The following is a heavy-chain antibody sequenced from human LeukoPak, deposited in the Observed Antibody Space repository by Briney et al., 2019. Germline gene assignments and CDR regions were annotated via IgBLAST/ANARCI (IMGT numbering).Heavy chain of an antibody. J-gene: IGHJ6*03. D-gene: IGHD5-18*01. CDR2: ISSSSSYI. V-gene: IGHV3-21*01. CDR3: AGGELSGYSYGLGYYYMDV. CDR1: GFTFSSYS. Sequence: GGSLRLSCAASGFTFSSYSMNWVRQAPGKGLEWVSSISSSSSYIYYADSVKGRFTISRDNAKNSLYLQMNSLRAEDTAVYYCAGGELSGYSYGLGYYYMDVWGKGTTVTVSS.